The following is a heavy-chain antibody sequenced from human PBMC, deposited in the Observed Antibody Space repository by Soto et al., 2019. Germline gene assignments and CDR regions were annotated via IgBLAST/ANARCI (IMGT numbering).Heavy chain of an antibody. CDR1: GGSISSYY. Sequence: QVQLQESGPGLVKPSETLSLTCTVSGGSISSYYWSWIRQPPGKGLEWIGHIHYSRSTNYNPSLRGRVSLSVDTSNNRFSVKLRSGTDADTALYYCAESVADSTLGYWVQGTLVIVSA. CDR2: IHYSRST. D-gene: IGHD3-16*01. J-gene: IGHJ4*02. CDR3: AESVADSTLGY. V-gene: IGHV4-59*01.